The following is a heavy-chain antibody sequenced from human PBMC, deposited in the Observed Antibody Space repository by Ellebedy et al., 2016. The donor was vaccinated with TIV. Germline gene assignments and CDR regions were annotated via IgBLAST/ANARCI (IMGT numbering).Heavy chain of an antibody. CDR3: ARGGSSGSSDY. CDR1: GFTFSSYV. D-gene: IGHD3-10*01. CDR2: ISSDGSNK. V-gene: IGHV3-30*03. Sequence: GESLKISXAASGFTFSSYVMNWVRQAPGKGLEWVAVISSDGSNKYYADSVKGRFTISRDNSKNTLYLQMSSLRTDDMAVYYCARGGSSGSSDYWGQGTLVTVSS. J-gene: IGHJ4*02.